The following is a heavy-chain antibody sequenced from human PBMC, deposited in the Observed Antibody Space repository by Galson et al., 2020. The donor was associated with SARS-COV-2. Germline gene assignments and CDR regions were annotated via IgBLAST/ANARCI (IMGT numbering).Heavy chain of an antibody. V-gene: IGHV3-48*02. D-gene: IGHD6-19*01. CDR3: VASSGWLSFDY. CDR1: GFTFSSYSNS. J-gene: IGHJ4*02. Sequence: SCAASGFTFSSYSNSMNWVRQAPGKGLEWVSYIRSSSNTISYADSVKGRFTISRDNAKKSLYLQMNSLRDEDTAVYYCVASSGWLSFDYWGQGTLVTVSS. CDR2: IRSSSNTI.